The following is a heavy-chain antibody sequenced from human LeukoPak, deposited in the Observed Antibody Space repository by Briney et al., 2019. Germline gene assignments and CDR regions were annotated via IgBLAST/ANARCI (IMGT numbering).Heavy chain of an antibody. J-gene: IGHJ4*02. D-gene: IGHD5-24*01. Sequence: SETLSLTCAVSSGSVSSSTWWSWVRQPPGRGLEWIGEINHSGSTHYTPSLKSRVTISVDTSDNKFSLKMISVTAADAAVYYCALGYNDIWELWGRGTLVTVSS. CDR2: INHSGST. CDR3: ALGYNDIWEL. CDR1: SGSVSSSTW. V-gene: IGHV4-4*02.